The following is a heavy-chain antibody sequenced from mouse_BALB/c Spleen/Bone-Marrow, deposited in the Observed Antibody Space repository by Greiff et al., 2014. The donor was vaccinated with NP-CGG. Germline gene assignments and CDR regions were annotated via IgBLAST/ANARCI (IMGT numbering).Heavy chain of an antibody. CDR2: ISYDGSN. CDR3: ARKRVTTAPFAY. V-gene: IGHV3-6*02. J-gene: IGHJ3*01. D-gene: IGHD1-2*01. CDR1: GYSITSGYY. Sequence: EVHLVESGPGLVKPSQSLSLTCSVTGYSITSGYYWNWIRQFPGNKLEWMGYISYDGSNNYNPSLKNRISITRDTSKNQFFLKLNSVTTEDTATYYCARKRVTTAPFAYWGQGTLVTVSA.